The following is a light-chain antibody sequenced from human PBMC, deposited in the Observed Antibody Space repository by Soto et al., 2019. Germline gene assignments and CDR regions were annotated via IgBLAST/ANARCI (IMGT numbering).Light chain of an antibody. Sequence: QSVLAQPASVSGSPGQSITISCTGTSSDVGSYDYVSWYQHHPGKAPKLLIYEVSNRPSGVSNRFSGSKSGNTASLTISGLQAEDGADYYCSSYTSSSTVVFGGGTKVTVL. CDR1: SSDVGSYDY. J-gene: IGLJ2*01. CDR2: EVS. V-gene: IGLV2-14*01. CDR3: SSYTSSSTVV.